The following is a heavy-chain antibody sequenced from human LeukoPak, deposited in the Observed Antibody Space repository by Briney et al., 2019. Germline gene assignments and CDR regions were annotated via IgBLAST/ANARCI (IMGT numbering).Heavy chain of an antibody. D-gene: IGHD6-13*01. Sequence: GGSLRLSCAASGFTFSSYAMSWVRQALGKGLEWVSAISGSGGSTYYADSVKGRFTISRDNSKNTLYLQMNSLRAEDTAVYYCAKSSYSSSWYGEDWGQGTLVTVSS. V-gene: IGHV3-23*01. CDR3: AKSSYSSSWYGED. CDR1: GFTFSSYA. J-gene: IGHJ4*02. CDR2: ISGSGGST.